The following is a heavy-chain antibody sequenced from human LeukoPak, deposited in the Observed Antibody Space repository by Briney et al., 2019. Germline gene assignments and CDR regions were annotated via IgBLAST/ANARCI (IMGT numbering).Heavy chain of an antibody. J-gene: IGHJ5*02. D-gene: IGHD3-3*01. Sequence: SETLSLTCTVSGGFVSGFSNYWSWIRQPPGKGLEWIGEINHSGSTNYNPSLKSRVTISVDTSKNQFSLKLSSVTAADTAVYYCARANSLYDFWSGYYKPNWFDPWGQGTLVTVSS. V-gene: IGHV4-34*01. CDR1: GGFVSGFSNY. CDR3: ARANSLYDFWSGYYKPNWFDP. CDR2: INHSGST.